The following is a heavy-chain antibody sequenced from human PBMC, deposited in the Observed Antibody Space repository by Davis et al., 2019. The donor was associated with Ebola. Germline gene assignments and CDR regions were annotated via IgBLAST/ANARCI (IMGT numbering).Heavy chain of an antibody. D-gene: IGHD6-19*01. Sequence: PGGSLRLSCAASGFTFDDYAMHWVRHAPGKGLEWVSGISWNSGSIGYADSVKGRFTISRDNAKNSLYLQMNSLRAEDTALYYCAIEYSSGWGFDYWGQGTLVTVSS. V-gene: IGHV3-9*01. J-gene: IGHJ4*02. CDR1: GFTFDDYA. CDR3: AIEYSSGWGFDY. CDR2: ISWNSGSI.